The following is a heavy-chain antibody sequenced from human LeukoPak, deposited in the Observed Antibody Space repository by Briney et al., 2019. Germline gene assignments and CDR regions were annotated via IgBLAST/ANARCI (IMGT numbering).Heavy chain of an antibody. CDR2: FDPEDGET. CDR1: GYTLTELS. J-gene: IGHJ4*02. D-gene: IGHD4-17*01. Sequence: ASVKVSCKVSGYTLTELSMHWVRQAPGKGLEWMGGFDPEDGETIYAQKFQGRVTMTEDTSTDTAYMELSSLRSEDTAVYYCATVDQFGTVTDYWGQGTLATVSS. V-gene: IGHV1-24*01. CDR3: ATVDQFGTVTDY.